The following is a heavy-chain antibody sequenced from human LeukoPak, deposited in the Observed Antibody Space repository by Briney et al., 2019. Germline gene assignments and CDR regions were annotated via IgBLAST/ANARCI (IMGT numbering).Heavy chain of an antibody. J-gene: IGHJ4*02. V-gene: IGHV3-20*04. D-gene: IGHD3-10*01. CDR2: INWNGGST. CDR3: ARVRRYTMVRGVEDY. CDR1: GFTFSSYW. Sequence: GGSLRLSCAASGFTFSSYWMSWVRQAPGKGLEWVSGINWNGGSTGYADSVKGRFTISRDNAKNSLYLQMNSLRAEDTALYYCARVRRYTMVRGVEDYWGQGTLVTVSS.